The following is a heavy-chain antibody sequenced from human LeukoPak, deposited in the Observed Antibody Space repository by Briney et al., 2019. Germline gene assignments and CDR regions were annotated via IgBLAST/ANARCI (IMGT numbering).Heavy chain of an antibody. D-gene: IGHD3/OR15-3a*01. CDR2: ISYDGTNE. Sequence: GRSLRLSCAASGFTFSSYAMHWVRQAPGKGLEWVAVISYDGTNEYHADSVKGRFTISRGNSKNTLYLQMSSLRAEDTAVYYCARDHSLDYGNWFDPWGQGTLVTVSS. CDR3: ARDHSLDYGNWFDP. J-gene: IGHJ5*02. CDR1: GFTFSSYA. V-gene: IGHV3-30-3*01.